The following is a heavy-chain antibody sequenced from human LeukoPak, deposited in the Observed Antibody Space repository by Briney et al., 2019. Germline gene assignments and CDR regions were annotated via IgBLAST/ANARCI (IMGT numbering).Heavy chain of an antibody. Sequence: GGSLRLSCAASGFTCSSYAMNWVRQAPGKGLEWVSFISGSGDTTYYADSVEGRFTISRDSSKNTLYLQMNSLRAEDTAVYYCAKSRGESRGASNYWGQGTLVTVSS. CDR2: ISGSGDTT. D-gene: IGHD1-26*01. V-gene: IGHV3-23*01. CDR3: AKSRGESRGASNY. J-gene: IGHJ4*02. CDR1: GFTCSSYA.